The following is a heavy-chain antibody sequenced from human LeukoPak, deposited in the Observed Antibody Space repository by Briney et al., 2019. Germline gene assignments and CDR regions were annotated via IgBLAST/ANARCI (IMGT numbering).Heavy chain of an antibody. J-gene: IGHJ4*02. CDR2: IIPIFGTA. CDR3: ARAGDCSSTSCYLLDY. V-gene: IGHV1-69*05. Sequence: SVKVSCKASGGTLSSYAISWVRQAPGQGLERMRGIIPIFGTANYAQKFQGRVTITTDESTSTAYMELSSLRSEDTAVYYCARAGDCSSTSCYLLDYWGQGTLVTVSS. CDR1: GGTLSSYA. D-gene: IGHD2-2*01.